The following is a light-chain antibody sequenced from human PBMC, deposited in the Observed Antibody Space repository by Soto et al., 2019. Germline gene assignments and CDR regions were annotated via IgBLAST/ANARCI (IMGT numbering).Light chain of an antibody. Sequence: QSVLTQPPSVSGAPGQRVTISCAGSGSSIGAGYDVHWYQQLPGTAPKLLIYGNSNRPSGVPDRFSGSKSATSASLAIAGLQAEDEADYYCQSYDNSLSGVVFGGGTQLTVL. CDR2: GNS. J-gene: IGLJ2*01. CDR1: GSSIGAGYD. V-gene: IGLV1-40*01. CDR3: QSYDNSLSGVV.